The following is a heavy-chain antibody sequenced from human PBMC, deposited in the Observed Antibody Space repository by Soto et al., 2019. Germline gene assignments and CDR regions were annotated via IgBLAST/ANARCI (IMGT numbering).Heavy chain of an antibody. V-gene: IGHV3-30*03. CDR2: ISYDGSDG. CDR3: ATGHRGLTGTTVVVTVPGWFDP. D-gene: IGHD2-21*02. Sequence: SLRLSCAASGFTFGVYNMQWVRQAPGKGPECVAVISYDGSDGYYADSVRGRFTISRDNSNNMPYLEMNSLRPEDTAVYYCATGHRGLTGTTVVVTVPGWFDPWGQGALVTVSS. CDR1: GFTFGVYN. J-gene: IGHJ5*02.